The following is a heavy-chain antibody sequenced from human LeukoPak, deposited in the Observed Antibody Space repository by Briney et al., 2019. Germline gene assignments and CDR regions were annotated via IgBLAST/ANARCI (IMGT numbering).Heavy chain of an antibody. D-gene: IGHD2-15*01. CDR1: GGSFSGYY. Sequence: SETLSLTRAVYGGSFSGYYWSWIRQPPGKGLEWIGEINHSGSTNYNPSLKSRVTISVDTSKNQFSLKLSSVTAADTAVYYCARIVVVAATVAYFDYWGQGTLVTVSS. J-gene: IGHJ4*02. CDR2: INHSGST. CDR3: ARIVVVAATVAYFDY. V-gene: IGHV4-34*01.